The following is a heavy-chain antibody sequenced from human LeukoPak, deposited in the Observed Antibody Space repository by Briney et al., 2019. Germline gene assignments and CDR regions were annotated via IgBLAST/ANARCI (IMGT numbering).Heavy chain of an antibody. Sequence: GASVKVSCMASADTFTLDYMHLVPQAPGQGLEWMGIINPSGGSTSYAQKFQGRVTMTRDTSTSTVYMELSSLRSEDTAVYYCASFRVVQPKPDAFDIWGQGTMVTVSS. V-gene: IGHV1-46*01. J-gene: IGHJ3*02. D-gene: IGHD1-1*01. CDR2: INPSGGST. CDR1: ADTFTLDY. CDR3: ASFRVVQPKPDAFDI.